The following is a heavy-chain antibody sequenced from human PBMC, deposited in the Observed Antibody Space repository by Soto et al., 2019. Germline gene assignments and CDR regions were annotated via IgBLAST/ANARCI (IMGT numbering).Heavy chain of an antibody. CDR2: ISFDGNNQ. J-gene: IGHJ6*02. Sequence: XGSLLLSFEASGFTFSRNAMHWVRQAPGKGLEWVAVISFDGNNQYYTDSVKGRFTISRDNSKNTLDLQMNSLRREDTAVYYCARDREYSGFYYGMDVWGQGTTVTVSS. V-gene: IGHV3-30-3*01. CDR3: ARDREYSGFYYGMDV. CDR1: GFTFSRNA. D-gene: IGHD5-12*01.